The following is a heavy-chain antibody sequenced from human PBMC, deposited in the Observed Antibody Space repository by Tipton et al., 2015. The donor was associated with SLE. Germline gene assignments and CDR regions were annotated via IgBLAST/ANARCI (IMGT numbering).Heavy chain of an antibody. V-gene: IGHV3-48*03. CDR3: ARDLSVVVTAGAFDI. CDR2: ISGSGSTI. D-gene: IGHD2-21*02. J-gene: IGHJ3*02. Sequence: SLRLSCAASGFTFSSYEVNWVRQAPGKGLEWLSYISGSGSTIYYADSVKGRFTISRDNSKNTLYLQMNSLRAEDTAVYYCARDLSVVVTAGAFDIWGQGTMVTVSS. CDR1: GFTFSSYE.